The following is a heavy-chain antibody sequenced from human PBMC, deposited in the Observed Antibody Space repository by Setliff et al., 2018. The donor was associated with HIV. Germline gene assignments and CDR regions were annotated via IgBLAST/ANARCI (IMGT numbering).Heavy chain of an antibody. V-gene: IGHV4-4*07. Sequence: SETLSLTCTVSGGSISSYYWSWIRQPAGKGLEWIGRIYTSGNTNYNPSLKSRVTISADTSKKQFSLKLNSVTAADTAVYYCARDAFTETYNFWSGPGYWGQGTLVTVSS. D-gene: IGHD3-3*01. J-gene: IGHJ4*02. CDR1: GGSISSYY. CDR3: ARDAFTETYNFWSGPGY. CDR2: IYTSGNT.